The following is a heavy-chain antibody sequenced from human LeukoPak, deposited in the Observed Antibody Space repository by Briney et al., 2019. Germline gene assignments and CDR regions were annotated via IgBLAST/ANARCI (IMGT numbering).Heavy chain of an antibody. V-gene: IGHV4-61*02. CDR1: GGSISSGSYY. CDR2: IYTSGST. D-gene: IGHD2-21*01. Sequence: PSETLSLTCTVSGGSISSGSYYWSWIRQPAGKGLEWIGRIYTSGSTNYNPSLKSRVTISVDTSKNQFSLKPSSVTAADTAVYYCARSTYCGGDCYYLGDWYFDLWGRGTLVTVSS. CDR3: ARSTYCGGDCYYLGDWYFDL. J-gene: IGHJ2*01.